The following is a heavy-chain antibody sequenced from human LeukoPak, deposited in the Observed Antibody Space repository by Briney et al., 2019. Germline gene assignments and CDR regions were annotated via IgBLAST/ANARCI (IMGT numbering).Heavy chain of an antibody. Sequence: ASVKVSCKVSGYTLTELSMHWVRQAPGKGLEWMGGFDPEDGETIYAQKFQGRVTMTEDTSTDTAYMELSSLRSEDTAVYYCATVFPRDLAATPNLDYWGQGTLVTVSS. D-gene: IGHD2-15*01. CDR3: ATVFPRDLAATPNLDY. CDR1: GYTLTELS. J-gene: IGHJ4*02. CDR2: FDPEDGET. V-gene: IGHV1-24*01.